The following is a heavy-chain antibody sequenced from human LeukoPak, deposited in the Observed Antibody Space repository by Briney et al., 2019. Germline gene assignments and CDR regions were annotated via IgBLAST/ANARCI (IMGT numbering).Heavy chain of an antibody. V-gene: IGHV4-59*01. D-gene: IGHD3-10*01. Sequence: KSSETLSLTCTVSGGSISSYYWSWIRQPPGKGLEWIGYIYYSGSTNYNPSLKRRVTISVDTSKNQFSLKLSSVTAADTAVYYCARDSELLGYYYGMDVWGQGTTVTVSS. CDR3: ARDSELLGYYYGMDV. J-gene: IGHJ6*02. CDR1: GGSISSYY. CDR2: IYYSGST.